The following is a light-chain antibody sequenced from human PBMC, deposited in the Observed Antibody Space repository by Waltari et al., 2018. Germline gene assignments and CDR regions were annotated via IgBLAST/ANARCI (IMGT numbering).Light chain of an antibody. V-gene: IGKV1-17*01. CDR1: QAMSSY. CDR3: LQHNSFPYS. CDR2: AAT. J-gene: IGKJ2*03. Sequence: DIQMTQPPSSLSASVGETVTITCRASQAMSSYLNWSQQKPGKAPKLLIYAATTLQSGVPSRFSGYGSGTDFTPTISRLQPEDFASYYCLQHNSFPYSFGQGTKVEI.